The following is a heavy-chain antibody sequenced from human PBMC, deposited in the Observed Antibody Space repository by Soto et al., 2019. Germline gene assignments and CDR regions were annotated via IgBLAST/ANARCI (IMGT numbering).Heavy chain of an antibody. D-gene: IGHD6-13*01. CDR2: IFTSGT. V-gene: IGHV4-4*07. CDR1: GGSISRYH. J-gene: IGHJ4*02. Sequence: PSETLSLTCSVSGGSISRYHLTWIRQPAGKGLEWIGRIFTSGTKYNPSLVSRVTMSVDTSKTQFSLNLSSATAADTAVYYCARDFGSWHDHWGQGTLVTVSS. CDR3: ARDFGSWHDH.